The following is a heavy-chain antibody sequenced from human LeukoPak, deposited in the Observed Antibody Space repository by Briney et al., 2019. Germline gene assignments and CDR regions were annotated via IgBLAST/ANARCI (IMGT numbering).Heavy chain of an antibody. J-gene: IGHJ3*02. CDR3: ASFDCSSTSCRPYDAFDI. D-gene: IGHD2-2*01. Sequence: SETLSLTCTVSGGSISIYYWGWIRQPPGKGLEWIGSIYYSGSTYYNPSLKSRVTISVDTSKNQFSLKLSSVTAADTAVYYCASFDCSSTSCRPYDAFDIWGQGTMVTVSS. V-gene: IGHV4-39*01. CDR2: IYYSGST. CDR1: GGSISIYY.